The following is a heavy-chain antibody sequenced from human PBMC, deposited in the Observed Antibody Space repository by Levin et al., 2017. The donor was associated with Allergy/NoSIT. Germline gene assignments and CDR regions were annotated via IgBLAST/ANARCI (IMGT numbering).Heavy chain of an antibody. CDR3: AKEYGSGSYFGDY. D-gene: IGHD3-10*01. CDR2: ISYDGSNK. Sequence: PGGSLRLSCAASGFTFSSYGMHWVRQAPGKGLEWVAVISYDGSNKYYADSVKGRFTISRDNSKNTLYLQMNSLRAEDTAVYYCAKEYGSGSYFGDYWGQGTLVTVSS. V-gene: IGHV3-30*18. CDR1: GFTFSSYG. J-gene: IGHJ4*02.